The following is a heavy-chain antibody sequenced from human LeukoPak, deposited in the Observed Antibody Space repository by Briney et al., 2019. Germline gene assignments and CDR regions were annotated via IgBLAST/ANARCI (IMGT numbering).Heavy chain of an antibody. CDR3: AKNPGSYRLQHDY. CDR1: GFTFSSYA. CDR2: ISGSGGST. V-gene: IGHV3-23*01. J-gene: IGHJ4*02. D-gene: IGHD3-16*02. Sequence: GGSLRLSCAASGFTFSSYAMSWVRQAPGKGLEWVPAISGSGGSTYYADSVKGRFTISRDNSKNTLYLQMNSLRAEDTAVYYCAKNPGSYRLQHDYWGQGTLVTVSS.